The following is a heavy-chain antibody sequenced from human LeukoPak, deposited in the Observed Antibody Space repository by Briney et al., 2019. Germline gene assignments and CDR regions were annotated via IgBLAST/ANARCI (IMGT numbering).Heavy chain of an antibody. D-gene: IGHD3-22*01. CDR2: IIPIFGTA. V-gene: IGHV1-69*06. J-gene: IGHJ3*02. Sequence: GASVKVSCKASGGTFSSYAINWVRQAPGQGLKWMGGIIPIFGTANYAQKFQGRVTITADKSTSTAYMELSSLRSEDTAVYYCARIEAYDSSGYYLDPDAFDIWGQGTMVTVSS. CDR3: ARIEAYDSSGYYLDPDAFDI. CDR1: GGTFSSYA.